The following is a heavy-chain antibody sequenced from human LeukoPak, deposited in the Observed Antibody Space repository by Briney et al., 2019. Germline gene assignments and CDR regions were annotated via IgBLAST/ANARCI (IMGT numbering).Heavy chain of an antibody. V-gene: IGHV3-66*01. D-gene: IGHD5-24*01. Sequence: AGGSLRLSCAASGFTVSSNYMSGVRQAPGKGLEGVSSIYSGGSTYYTDPVKGRFTISRDNSKNTLYLQMNSLRAEDTAVYYCARDLAGYNSFDYWGQGTLVTVSS. CDR1: GFTVSSNY. CDR3: ARDLAGYNSFDY. J-gene: IGHJ4*02. CDR2: IYSGGST.